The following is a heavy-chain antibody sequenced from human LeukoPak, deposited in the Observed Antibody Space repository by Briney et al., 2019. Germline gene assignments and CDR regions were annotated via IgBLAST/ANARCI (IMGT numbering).Heavy chain of an antibody. CDR2: MNPNGGNT. CDR1: GYTFISYD. J-gene: IGHJ4*02. V-gene: IGHV1-8*01. Sequence: ASVKVSCKASGYTFISYDINWVRQATGQGLEWMGWMNPNGGNTGYAQKFQGRVTMTRNTSISTAYMELSSLRSEDTAVYYCARGSYYYDSSGYYLSPHSDYWGKGTLVTVSS. CDR3: ARGSYYYDSSGYYLSPHSDY. D-gene: IGHD3-22*01.